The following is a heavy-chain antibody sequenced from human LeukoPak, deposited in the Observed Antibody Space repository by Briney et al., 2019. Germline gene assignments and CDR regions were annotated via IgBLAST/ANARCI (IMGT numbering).Heavy chain of an antibody. CDR2: INHSGST. D-gene: IGHD3-10*01. CDR1: GESFSAHY. V-gene: IGHV4-34*01. CDR3: ARSAVRGVALLGY. Sequence: PSETLSLTCAVYGESFSAHYCSWIRQPPGKGLEWIGEINHSGSTNYNPSLKSRVTISVDTPKNQFTLKLRSVTAADTAVYYCARSAVRGVALLGYWGRGTLVTVSS. J-gene: IGHJ4*02.